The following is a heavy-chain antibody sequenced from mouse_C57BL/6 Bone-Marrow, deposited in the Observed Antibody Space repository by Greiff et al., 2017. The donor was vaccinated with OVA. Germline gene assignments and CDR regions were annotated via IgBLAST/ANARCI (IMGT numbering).Heavy chain of an antibody. J-gene: IGHJ4*01. CDR2: INPYNGGT. V-gene: IGHV1-19*01. Sequence: VQLKESGPVLVKPGASVKMSCKASGYTFTDYYMNWVKQSHGKSLEWIGVINPYNGGTSYNQKFQGKATLTVDKSSSTAYMELNSLTSEDSAVYYCARDSSGYVNYYAMDYWGQGTSVTVSS. D-gene: IGHD3-2*02. CDR1: GYTFTDYY. CDR3: ARDSSGYVNYYAMDY.